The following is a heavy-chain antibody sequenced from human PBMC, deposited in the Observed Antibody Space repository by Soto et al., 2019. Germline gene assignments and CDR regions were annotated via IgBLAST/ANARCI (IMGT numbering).Heavy chain of an antibody. V-gene: IGHV1-3*01. CDR2: INAGNGNT. J-gene: IGHJ4*02. Sequence: ASVKVSCKASGSTFTSYAMHWVRQAPGQRLEWMGWINAGNGNTKYSQKFQGRVTITRDTSASTAYIELSSLRSEDTAVYYCARDRNGYGDHRGSYYFDYWGQGTLVTVSS. D-gene: IGHD4-17*01. CDR3: ARDRNGYGDHRGSYYFDY. CDR1: GSTFTSYA.